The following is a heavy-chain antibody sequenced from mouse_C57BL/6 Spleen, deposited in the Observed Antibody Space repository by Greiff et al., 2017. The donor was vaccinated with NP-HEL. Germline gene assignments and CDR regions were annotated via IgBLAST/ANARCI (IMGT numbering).Heavy chain of an antibody. Sequence: VQLQQPGAELVKPGASVKLSCKASGYTFTSYWMHWVKQRPGQGLEWIGMIHPNSGSTNYNEKFKSKATLTVDKSSSTAYMQLSSLTSEDSAVYYCARGGGLRWFPYAMDYWGQGTSVTVSS. CDR1: GYTFTSYW. CDR3: ARGGGLRWFPYAMDY. CDR2: IHPNSGST. V-gene: IGHV1-64*01. D-gene: IGHD1-1*02. J-gene: IGHJ4*01.